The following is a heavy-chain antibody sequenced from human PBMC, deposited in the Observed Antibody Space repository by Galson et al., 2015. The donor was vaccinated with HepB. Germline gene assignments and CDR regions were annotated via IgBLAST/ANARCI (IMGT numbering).Heavy chain of an antibody. Sequence: SLRLSCAASGFTFSSYGMHWVRQAPGKGLEWVAVIWYDGSNKYYADSVKGRFTISRDNSKNTLYLQMNSLRAEDTAVYYCARGGYCSGGSCPHLDHWGQGTLVTVSS. J-gene: IGHJ4*02. CDR2: IWYDGSNK. V-gene: IGHV3-33*01. D-gene: IGHD2-15*01. CDR1: GFTFSSYG. CDR3: ARGGYCSGGSCPHLDH.